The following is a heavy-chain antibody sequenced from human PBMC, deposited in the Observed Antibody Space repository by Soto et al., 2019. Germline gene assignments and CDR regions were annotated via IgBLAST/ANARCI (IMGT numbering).Heavy chain of an antibody. CDR3: ARGDYYDRRFDY. V-gene: IGHV3-7*03. CDR1: GFTFNTDW. J-gene: IGHJ4*02. Sequence: VSLRLSCAASGFTFNTDWMNWVRQAPGKGLEWVADIKQDGSEKYYVDSVKGRFTISRDNAKNSLYLQMNSLRAEDTAVYYCARGDYYDRRFDYWGQGTLVTVSS. CDR2: IKQDGSEK. D-gene: IGHD3-22*01.